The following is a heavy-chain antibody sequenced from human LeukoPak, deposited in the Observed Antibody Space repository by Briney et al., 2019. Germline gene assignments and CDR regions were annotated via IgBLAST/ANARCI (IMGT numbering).Heavy chain of an antibody. CDR3: AKDTSGSYPRGTFDY. V-gene: IGHV3-9*01. CDR2: ISWNSGSI. J-gene: IGHJ4*02. Sequence: PGGSLRLSCAASGFTFDDYAMHWVRQAPGKGLEWVSGISWNSGSIGYADSVKGRFTISRDNAKNSLYLQMNSLRAEDTALYYCAKDTSGSYPRGTFDYWGQGTLVTVSS. CDR1: GFTFDDYA. D-gene: IGHD1-26*01.